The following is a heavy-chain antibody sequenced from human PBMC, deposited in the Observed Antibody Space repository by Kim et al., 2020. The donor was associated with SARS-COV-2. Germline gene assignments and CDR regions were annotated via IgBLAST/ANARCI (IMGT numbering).Heavy chain of an antibody. Sequence: ASVKVSCKASGYSFTTYVIHWVRQAPGQRLEWMGWITAGNRNTKYSERFQDRVTFTSDTSASTAYMEVSSLRSEDTAVYYCAREDITMITSLDHWGQGTL. CDR3: AREDITMITSLDH. J-gene: IGHJ4*02. CDR2: ITAGNRNT. CDR1: GYSFTTYV. D-gene: IGHD3-16*01. V-gene: IGHV1-3*01.